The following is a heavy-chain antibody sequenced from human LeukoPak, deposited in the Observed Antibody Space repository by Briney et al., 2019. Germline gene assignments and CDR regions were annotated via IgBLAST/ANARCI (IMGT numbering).Heavy chain of an antibody. J-gene: IGHJ5*02. V-gene: IGHV3-48*04. CDR2: ISDTSRTI. CDR1: GFIFSTYS. D-gene: IGHD2-2*03. Sequence: GGSLRLSCEASGFIFSTYSMSWFRQAPGKGLEWVSYISDTSRTIYYADSVKGRLTVSRDNAKNSLYLQMNSLRAEDTAVYYCARDDGGYCSSTSCYLGWFDPWGQGTLVTVSS. CDR3: ARDDGGYCSSTSCYLGWFDP.